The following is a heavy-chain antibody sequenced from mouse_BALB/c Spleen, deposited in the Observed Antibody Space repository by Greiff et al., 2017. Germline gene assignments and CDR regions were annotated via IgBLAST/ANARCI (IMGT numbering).Heavy chain of an antibody. CDR2: ILPGSGST. CDR1: GYTFSSYW. V-gene: IGHV1-9*01. CDR3: ASPPLFAY. J-gene: IGHJ3*01. Sequence: VKLQQSGAELMKPGASVKISCKATGYTFSSYWIEWVKQRPGHGLEWIGEILPGSGSTNYNEKFKGKATFTADTSSNTAYMQLSSLTSEDSAVYYCASPPLFAYWGQGTLVTVSA.